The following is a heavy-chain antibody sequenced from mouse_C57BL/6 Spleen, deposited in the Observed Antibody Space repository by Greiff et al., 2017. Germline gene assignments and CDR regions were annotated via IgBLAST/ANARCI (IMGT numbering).Heavy chain of an antibody. CDR3: ARRRDGYYSYYFDY. Sequence: VQLQQSGAELVKPGASVKLSCKASGYTFTSYWMQWVKQRPGQGLEWIGEIDPSDSYTNYNQKFKGKATLTVDTSSSTAYMQLSSLTSEDSAVYYCARRRDGYYSYYFDYWGQGTTLTVSS. CDR2: IDPSDSYT. CDR1: GYTFTSYW. D-gene: IGHD2-3*01. V-gene: IGHV1-50*01. J-gene: IGHJ2*01.